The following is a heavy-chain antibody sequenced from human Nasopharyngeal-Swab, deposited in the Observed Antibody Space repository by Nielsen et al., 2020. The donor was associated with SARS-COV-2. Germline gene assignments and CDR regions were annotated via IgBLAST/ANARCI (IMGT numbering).Heavy chain of an antibody. Sequence: GESLKISCVGSGFTFSAYTINWVRQAPGKGLEWVAVISYDGSNKYYADSVKGRFTISRDNSKNTLYLQMNSLRAEDTAVYYCAPSDGYNALNFDYWGQGTLVTVSS. CDR2: ISYDGSNK. CDR3: APSDGYNALNFDY. J-gene: IGHJ4*02. CDR1: GFTFSAYT. V-gene: IGHV3-30-3*01. D-gene: IGHD5-24*01.